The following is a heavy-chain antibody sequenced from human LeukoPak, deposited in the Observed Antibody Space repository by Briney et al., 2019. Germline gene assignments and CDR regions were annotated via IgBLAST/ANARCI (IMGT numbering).Heavy chain of an antibody. CDR3: TGGALDY. CDR2: INQNGRDQ. CDR1: GFTFSDYW. J-gene: IGHJ4*02. V-gene: IGHV3-7*04. Sequence: GGSLRLSCAASGFTFSDYWMSWVRQAPGQGLEWVAKINQNGRDQHFVDSVKGRFTISRDNAKNLLFLQMDSLRAEDTAVYYCTGGALDYWGPGALVTVSS.